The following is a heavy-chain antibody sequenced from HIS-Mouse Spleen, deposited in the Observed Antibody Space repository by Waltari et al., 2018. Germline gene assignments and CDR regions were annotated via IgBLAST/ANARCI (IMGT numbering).Heavy chain of an antibody. J-gene: IGHJ4*02. CDR3: AKEGRGYSYGYEGFDY. CDR2: IGWNRGSI. CDR1: GFTFDDYA. Sequence: EVQLVESGGGLVQPGRSLRLSCAASGFTFDDYAMHWVRHAPGKGLGGGQGIGWNRGSIAYADSVKGRFTISRDNAKNSLYLQMNSLRAEDAALYYCAKEGRGYSYGYEGFDYWGQGTLVTVSS. D-gene: IGHD5-18*01. V-gene: IGHV3-9*01.